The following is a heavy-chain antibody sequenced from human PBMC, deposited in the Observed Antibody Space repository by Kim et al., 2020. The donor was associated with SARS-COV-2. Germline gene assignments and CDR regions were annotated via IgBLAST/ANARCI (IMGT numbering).Heavy chain of an antibody. J-gene: IGHJ6*02. Sequence: SETLSLTCTVSGGSISSGSYYWSWIRQPAGKGLEWIGRIYTSGSTNYNPSLKSRVTISVDTSKNQFSLKLSSVTAADTAVYYCAGETGFDQYYYYGMDVWGQGTTVTVSS. CDR3: AGETGFDQYYYYGMDV. CDR1: GGSISSGSYY. D-gene: IGHD7-27*01. V-gene: IGHV4-61*02. CDR2: IYTSGST.